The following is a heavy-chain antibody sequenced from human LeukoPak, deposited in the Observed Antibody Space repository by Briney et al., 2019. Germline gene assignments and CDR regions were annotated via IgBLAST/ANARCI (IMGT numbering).Heavy chain of an antibody. Sequence: GASVKVSCKASGYTFTSYGISWVRQAPGQGLEWMGWISAYNGNTNYAQKLQGRVTMTTDTSTSTAYMELSGLTSDDTAIYYCARENPSGVSGWYKFDSWGQGTLVTVSS. CDR3: ARENPSGVSGWYKFDS. CDR1: GYTFTSYG. V-gene: IGHV1-18*01. J-gene: IGHJ4*02. CDR2: ISAYNGNT. D-gene: IGHD6-19*01.